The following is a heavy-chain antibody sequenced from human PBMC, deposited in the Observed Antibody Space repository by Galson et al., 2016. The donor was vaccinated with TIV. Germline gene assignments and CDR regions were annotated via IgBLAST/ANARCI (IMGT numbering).Heavy chain of an antibody. Sequence: QSGAEVKKPGESLRISCEVSAYSFTTYWISWVRQMPGKGLEWMGRIDPSDSYTNYSPSFQGHVTISADKSISTAYLQWSSLKASDTAMYYCAREAVLTSGAFDIRGQGTMVAVSS. J-gene: IGHJ3*02. V-gene: IGHV5-10-1*01. CDR2: IDPSDSYT. CDR1: AYSFTTYW. CDR3: AREAVLTSGAFDI. D-gene: IGHD3-10*01.